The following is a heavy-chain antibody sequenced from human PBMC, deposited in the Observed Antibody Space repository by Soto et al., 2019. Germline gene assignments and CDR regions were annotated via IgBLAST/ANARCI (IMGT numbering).Heavy chain of an antibody. CDR1: VFTFSNAW. CDR3: TKMLIEYYYDSSGYYSIEAFDI. Sequence: WWSLRLSCSASVFTFSNAWMSWFRQAPGKGLEWVGRIKSKTDGGTTDYAAPVKGRFTISRDDSKNTLYLQMNSLKTEDTAVYYCTKMLIEYYYDSSGYYSIEAFDIWGQGTMVTVSS. CDR2: IKSKTDGGTT. J-gene: IGHJ3*02. V-gene: IGHV3-15*01. D-gene: IGHD3-22*01.